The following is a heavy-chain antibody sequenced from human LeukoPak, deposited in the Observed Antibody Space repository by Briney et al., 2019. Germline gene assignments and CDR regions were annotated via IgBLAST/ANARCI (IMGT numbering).Heavy chain of an antibody. V-gene: IGHV3-23*01. CDR1: GFTFSTYW. Sequence: GGSLRLSCAASGFTFSTYWMNWVRQAPGKGLEWVSAISGSGGSTYYADSVKGRFTISRDNSKNTLYLQMNSLRAEDTAVYYCAKNYKHFDYWGQGTLVTVSS. CDR3: AKNYKHFDY. D-gene: IGHD1-7*01. CDR2: ISGSGGST. J-gene: IGHJ4*02.